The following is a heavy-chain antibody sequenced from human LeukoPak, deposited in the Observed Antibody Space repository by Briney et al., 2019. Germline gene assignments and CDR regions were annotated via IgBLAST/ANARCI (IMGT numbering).Heavy chain of an antibody. J-gene: IGHJ3*02. CDR2: ISSSSSYI. CDR1: GFTFSSYS. D-gene: IGHD3-9*01. CDR3: ASFRCYDILTGYLKDAFDI. Sequence: GGSLRLSCAASGFTFSSYSMNWVRQAPGKGLEWVSSISSSSSYIYYADSVKGRFTISRDNAKNSLYLQMDSLRAEDTAVYDCASFRCYDILTGYLKDAFDIWGQGTMVTVSS. V-gene: IGHV3-21*01.